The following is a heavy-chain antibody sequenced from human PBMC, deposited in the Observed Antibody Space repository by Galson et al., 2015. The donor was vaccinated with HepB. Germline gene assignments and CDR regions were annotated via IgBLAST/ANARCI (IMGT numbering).Heavy chain of an antibody. CDR3: AKELRDGYPTLYYGMDV. Sequence: SLRLSCAASGFTFSSYAMTWVREAPGKGLEWVSTISGSGGTTYLADSVKGRFTISRDNSKRTLYLQMNSLRAEDTAVYFCAKELRDGYPTLYYGMDVWGPGTTVTVSS. J-gene: IGHJ6*02. CDR1: GFTFSSYA. D-gene: IGHD5-24*01. CDR2: ISGSGGTT. V-gene: IGHV3-23*01.